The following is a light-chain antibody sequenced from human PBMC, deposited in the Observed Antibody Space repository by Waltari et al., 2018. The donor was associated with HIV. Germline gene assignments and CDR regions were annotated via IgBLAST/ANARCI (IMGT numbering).Light chain of an antibody. CDR1: GSQPGTQD. Sequence: QSVLTPPPSVSGPPGQRGTRPCTGPGSQPGTQDVPGYQQLPGTAPRLLLYNTNSRPSGVPDRFSGSKSGTSASLAINGLQAEDEADYYCQSSDSTLSGSVFGGGTKLTVL. J-gene: IGLJ2*01. CDR3: QSSDSTLSGSV. V-gene: IGLV1-40*01. CDR2: NTN.